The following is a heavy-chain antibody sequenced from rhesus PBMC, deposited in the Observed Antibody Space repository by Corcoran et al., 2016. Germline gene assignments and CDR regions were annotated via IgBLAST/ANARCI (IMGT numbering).Heavy chain of an antibody. Sequence: EVQLVQSGAEVKKPGASAKISCKASGYTFTDYYLPWVRQATGKGLEWMGRVDPEDGEAIHAQKFQDRVTITADTSTDTAYRELSSLRSEDTAVYYCATAPGIAAAGQDYWGQGVLVTVSS. V-gene: IGHV1-111*02. D-gene: IGHD6-31*01. CDR3: ATAPGIAAAGQDY. CDR1: GYTFTDYY. J-gene: IGHJ4*01. CDR2: VDPEDGEA.